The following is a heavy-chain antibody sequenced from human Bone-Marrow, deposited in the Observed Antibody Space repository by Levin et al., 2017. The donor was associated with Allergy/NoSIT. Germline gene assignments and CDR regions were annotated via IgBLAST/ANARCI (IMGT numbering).Heavy chain of an antibody. V-gene: IGHV1-24*01. Sequence: ASVKVSCKVSGYTLTELSMNWVRQAPGKGLEWMGGFDPEDDDSIYAQRFQGRVTMTEDTSTDTAYMELSNLRSEDPAVYYCETGSGFGELFLDSWGQGPLVTVSS. CDR2: FDPEDDDS. J-gene: IGHJ4*02. CDR1: GYTLTELS. CDR3: ETGSGFGELFLDS. D-gene: IGHD3-10*01.